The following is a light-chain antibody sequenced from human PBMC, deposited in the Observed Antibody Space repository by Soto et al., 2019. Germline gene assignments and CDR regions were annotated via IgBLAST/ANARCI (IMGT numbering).Light chain of an antibody. V-gene: IGKV3D-15*01. CDR1: ERLSSVY. CDR2: GAF. CDR3: QQYNNWPPIT. Sequence: EIVLTQSPGTLSASPGERGTLSCRASERLSSVYLAWYQQRPGQPPRLLIYGAFNRATGIPDRFSGSGSGTDFTLTISSLQSEDFAVYHCQQYNNWPPITFGQVTRLEIK. J-gene: IGKJ5*01.